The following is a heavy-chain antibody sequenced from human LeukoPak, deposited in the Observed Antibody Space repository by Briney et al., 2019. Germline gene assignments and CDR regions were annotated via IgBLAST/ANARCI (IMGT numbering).Heavy chain of an antibody. CDR2: IIPDSGGT. D-gene: IGHD2-8*02. CDR3: STEDKYCTGANCGVF. CDR1: GYTLTEYY. Sequence: ASVKVSCKASGYTLTEYYIHWVRQAPGQGLEWMGFIIPDSGGTTYQQNFQGRVTMTRDTSISTFYMELSSLRSDDTAVYYCSTEDKYCTGANCGVFWGQGTLVTVSS. V-gene: IGHV1-2*02. J-gene: IGHJ4*02.